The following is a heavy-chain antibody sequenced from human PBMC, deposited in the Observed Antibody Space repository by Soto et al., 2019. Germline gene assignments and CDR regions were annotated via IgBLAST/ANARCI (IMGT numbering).Heavy chain of an antibody. CDR2: INSDGSST. D-gene: IGHD3-3*01. CDR1: GFTFSSYW. CDR3: ARRMATYYDFWNYYYYYMDV. Sequence: GGSLRLSCAASGFTFSSYWMHWVRQAPGKGLVWVSRINSDGSSTSYADSVKGRFTISRDNAKNTLYLQMNSLRAEDTAVYYCARRMATYYDFWNYYYYYMDVWGKGTTVTVSS. J-gene: IGHJ6*03. V-gene: IGHV3-74*01.